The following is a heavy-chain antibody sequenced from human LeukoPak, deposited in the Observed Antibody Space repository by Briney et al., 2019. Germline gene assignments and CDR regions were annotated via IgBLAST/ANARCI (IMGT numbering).Heavy chain of an antibody. CDR1: GFNFRGQA. Sequence: GGSLRLSCAASGFNFRGQAMSWVRQGPGKGLEWVAGISGRGETTYYADSVQGRFNISRDNSKNTLFLEVNSLRAEDTAVYYCARDRSGDYWGQGTLVTVSS. CDR2: ISGRGETT. CDR3: ARDRSGDY. J-gene: IGHJ4*02. D-gene: IGHD1-14*01. V-gene: IGHV3-23*01.